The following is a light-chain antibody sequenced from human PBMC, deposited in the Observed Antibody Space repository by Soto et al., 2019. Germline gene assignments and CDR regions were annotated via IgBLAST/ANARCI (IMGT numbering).Light chain of an antibody. CDR2: SAS. Sequence: DLQMTQSPSSVSASVGDRVTITCRASQAISTWLAWYQQNPGKAPKLLIYSASNLQSGVPSRFSGSGSGTDFTLTISSLQPEDFATYYCQQANSFPRTFGQGTKVETK. V-gene: IGKV1D-12*01. CDR3: QQANSFPRT. J-gene: IGKJ1*01. CDR1: QAISTW.